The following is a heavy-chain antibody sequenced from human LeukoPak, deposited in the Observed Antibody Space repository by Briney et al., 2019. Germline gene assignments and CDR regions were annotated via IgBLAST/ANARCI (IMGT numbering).Heavy chain of an antibody. D-gene: IGHD6-13*01. Sequence: PSETLSLTRALSVYSISSSNWWAWIRPPPGKGMEWIGYISYSGSIYYNPSLKSRVTMSVDTSKNEFSLKLSSVTAVDTAVYYCARKTNIAAAGTAFDYWGQGTLVTVSS. CDR1: VYSISSSNW. CDR2: ISYSGSI. CDR3: ARKTNIAAAGTAFDY. J-gene: IGHJ4*02. V-gene: IGHV4-28*05.